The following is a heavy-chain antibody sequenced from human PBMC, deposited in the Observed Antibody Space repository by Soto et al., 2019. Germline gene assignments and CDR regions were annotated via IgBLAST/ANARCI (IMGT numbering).Heavy chain of an antibody. Sequence: QLLESGGGLVPPGGSLRLSCAASGFTFSTYAMSWVRQAPGKGLEWVAGISGSDGRTFHADPVKGRFTISRDNSRNTLYLQMSRLRAQDTAVYYCARDQDDYGESVVGDSYYYHSYGLDGWGQGTTVTVSS. J-gene: IGHJ6*02. D-gene: IGHD4-17*01. V-gene: IGHV3-23*01. CDR2: ISGSDGRT. CDR3: ARDQDDYGESVVGDSYYYHSYGLDG. CDR1: GFTFSTYA.